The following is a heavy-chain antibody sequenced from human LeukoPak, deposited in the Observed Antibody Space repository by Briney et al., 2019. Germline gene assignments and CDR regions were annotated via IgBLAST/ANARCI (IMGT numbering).Heavy chain of an antibody. V-gene: IGHV4-59*12. CDR2: IYYSGST. J-gene: IGHJ4*02. D-gene: IGHD3-3*01. CDR1: GGSISSYY. CDR3: ARGSGFWIFGGIDY. Sequence: KASETLSLTCTVSGGSISSYYWSWIRQPPGKGLEWIGYIYYSGSTNYNPSLKSRVTISVDTSKNQFSLKLSSVTAADTAVYYCARGSGFWIFGGIDYWGQGTLVTVSS.